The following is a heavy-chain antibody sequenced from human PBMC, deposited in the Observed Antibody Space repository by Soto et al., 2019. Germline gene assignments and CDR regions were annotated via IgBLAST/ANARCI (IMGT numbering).Heavy chain of an antibody. CDR3: ASDGDSSYGYYYYMDV. D-gene: IGHD2-2*01. CDR2: MNPNSGNT. CDR1: GYTFTSYD. Sequence: ASVKVSCKASGYTFTSYDINWVRQATGQGLEWMGWMNPNSGNTGYAQKFQGRVTMTRNTSISTAYMELSSLRSEDTAVYYCASDGDSSYGYYYYMDVWGKGTTVTVSS. J-gene: IGHJ6*03. V-gene: IGHV1-8*01.